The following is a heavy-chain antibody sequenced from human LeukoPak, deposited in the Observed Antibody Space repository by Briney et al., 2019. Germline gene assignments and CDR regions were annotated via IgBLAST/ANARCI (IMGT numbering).Heavy chain of an antibody. CDR3: ARDGYYDSSGPQDGAFDI. D-gene: IGHD3-22*01. J-gene: IGHJ3*02. Sequence: LPGGSLRLSCAASGFTFSSYEMNWVRQAPGKGLEWVSYISSSGTNIYYADSVKGRFTISRDNAKNSLYLQMNSLRAEDTAVYYCARDGYYDSSGPQDGAFDIWGQGTMVTVSS. CDR1: GFTFSSYE. CDR2: ISSSGTNI. V-gene: IGHV3-48*03.